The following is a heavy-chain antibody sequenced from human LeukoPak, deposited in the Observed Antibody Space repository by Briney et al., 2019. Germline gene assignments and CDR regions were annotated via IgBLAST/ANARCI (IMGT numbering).Heavy chain of an antibody. Sequence: GGFLRLSCAASGFAFSNYWLHWVRQAPGKGLEWVARINTHGSSTNYADSVKGRFTISRDNAKNTLYLQMTSLSAEDTAVYYALAGYYYYYMDVWGKGTTVTVSS. CDR1: GFAFSNYW. V-gene: IGHV3-74*01. D-gene: IGHD3-16*01. CDR3: LAGYYYYYMDV. CDR2: INTHGSST. J-gene: IGHJ6*03.